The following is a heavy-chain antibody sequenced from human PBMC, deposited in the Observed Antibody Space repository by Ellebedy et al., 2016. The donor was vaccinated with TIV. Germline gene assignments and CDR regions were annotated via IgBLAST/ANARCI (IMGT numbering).Heavy chain of an antibody. J-gene: IGHJ4*02. V-gene: IGHV5-10-1*01. CDR1: GYSFTSYW. CDR2: IDPSDSYT. Sequence: GESLKISCKGSGYSFTSYWISWVRQMPGKGLEWMGRIDPSDSYTNYSPSFQGHVTISADKSISTAYLQWSSLKASDTAMYYCARHAITFGGVTNLIDYWGQGTLVTVSS. CDR3: ARHAITFGGVTNLIDY. D-gene: IGHD3-16*01.